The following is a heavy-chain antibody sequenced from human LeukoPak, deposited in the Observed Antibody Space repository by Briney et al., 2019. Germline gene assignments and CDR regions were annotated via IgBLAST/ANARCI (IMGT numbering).Heavy chain of an antibody. CDR3: AKDLGAYNWGNDAFDI. Sequence: PGGSLRLSCAASGFTVSTNYMSWVRQAPGKGLEWVSVIYSGGSTYYADSVKGRFTISRDNSKNTLYLQMNSLRAEDTAVYYCAKDLGAYNWGNDAFDIWGQGTMVTVSS. V-gene: IGHV3-53*01. D-gene: IGHD7-27*01. CDR1: GFTVSTNY. J-gene: IGHJ3*02. CDR2: IYSGGST.